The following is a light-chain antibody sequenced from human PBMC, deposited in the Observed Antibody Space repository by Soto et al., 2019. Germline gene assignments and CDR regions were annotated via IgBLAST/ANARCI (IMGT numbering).Light chain of an antibody. V-gene: IGKV3-11*01. CDR2: DAS. CDR3: QQRSNFMYT. CDR1: QSVSSN. Sequence: EIVLTQSPATLSLSPGERVTLSCRASQSVSSNLAWYQQKPGQAPRLLIYDASNRATGIPARFSGSGSGTGFTLTISSLEPEDFAVYYCQQRSNFMYTFGQGTKLEIK. J-gene: IGKJ2*01.